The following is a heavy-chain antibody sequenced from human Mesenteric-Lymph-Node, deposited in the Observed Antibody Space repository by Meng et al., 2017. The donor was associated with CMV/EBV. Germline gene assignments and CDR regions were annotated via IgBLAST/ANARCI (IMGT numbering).Heavy chain of an antibody. J-gene: IGHJ4*02. CDR1: GFTFSNFV. CDR2: IYGDVASK. D-gene: IGHD2-8*02. V-gene: IGHV3-23*03. CDR3: AKEGPVSGPFDH. Sequence: GESLKISCVGAGFTFSNFVMSWVRQAPGKGLEWVSGIYGDVASKYYADSVKGRFTISRDNSKNTLYLQMNSLRAEDTAIYYCAKEGPVSGPFDHWGQGTLVTVSS.